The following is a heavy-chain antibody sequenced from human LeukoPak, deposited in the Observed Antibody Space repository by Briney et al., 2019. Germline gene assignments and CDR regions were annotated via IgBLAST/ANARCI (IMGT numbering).Heavy chain of an antibody. CDR3: AKRYYYDSSGYPKGNYFDY. D-gene: IGHD3-22*01. CDR2: INHSGST. V-gene: IGHV4-34*01. Sequence: SETLSLTCAVSGGSFSGYYWSWVRQPPGKGLEGIGEINHSGSTNYNPSIKSRVTISVDTSKNQFSLKLSSVTAADTAVYYCAKRYYYDSSGYPKGNYFDYWGQGTLVTVSS. CDR1: GGSFSGYY. J-gene: IGHJ4*02.